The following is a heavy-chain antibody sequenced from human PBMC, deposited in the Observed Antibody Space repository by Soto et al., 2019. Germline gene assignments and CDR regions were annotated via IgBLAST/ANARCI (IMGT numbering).Heavy chain of an antibody. V-gene: IGHV1-69*01. D-gene: IGHD1-26*01. CDR3: AKVSLGATTITDYDYYGMDV. CDR1: GGTFSSYA. CDR2: IIPIFGTA. Sequence: QVQLVQSGAEVKKPGSSVKVSCKASGGTFSSYAISWVRQAPGQGLEWMGGIIPIFGTANYAQKFQGRVTITADESTSTAYMELSSLRSEDTAVYYCAKVSLGATTITDYDYYGMDVWGQGTTVTVSS. J-gene: IGHJ6*02.